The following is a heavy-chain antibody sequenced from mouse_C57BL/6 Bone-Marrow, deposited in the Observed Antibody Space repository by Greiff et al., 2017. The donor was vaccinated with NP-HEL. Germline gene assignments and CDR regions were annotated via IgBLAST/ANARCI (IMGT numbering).Heavy chain of an antibody. CDR3: ATLLRDD. J-gene: IGHJ2*01. CDR1: GYTFTTYW. V-gene: IGHV1-7*01. CDR2: INPGSGYT. D-gene: IGHD1-2*01. Sequence: VQVVESGAELAKPGASVKLSCKASGYTFTTYWMHWLKQRPGQGLEWIGYINPGSGYTKYNQKFKDKATLTADTSSSTAYMQLRSLTYEDSAVYDGATLLRDDWGKGTTVTVSS.